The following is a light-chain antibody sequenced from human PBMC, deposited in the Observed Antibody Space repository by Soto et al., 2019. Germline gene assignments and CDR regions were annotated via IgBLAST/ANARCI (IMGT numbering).Light chain of an antibody. CDR3: QQSYSTPRT. J-gene: IGKJ1*01. CDR2: AAS. V-gene: IGKV1-39*01. CDR1: QSIYNY. Sequence: DIQMTQSPSSLSASVGDRVTITCRASQSIYNYLNWYQQKPGQAPQLLIFAASSLQSGDPSRFSGSESGTDFTLTIRSLQPEDFATYYCQQSYSTPRTFGQGTKVEIK.